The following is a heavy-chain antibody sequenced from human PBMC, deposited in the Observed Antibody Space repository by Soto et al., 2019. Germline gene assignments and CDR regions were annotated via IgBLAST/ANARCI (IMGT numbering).Heavy chain of an antibody. Sequence: SVKVSCKASGGTFSSYTISWVRQAPGQGLEWMGRIIPILGIANYAQKFQGRVTITADKSTSTAYMELSSLRSEDTAVYYCARDEAAAGTRNTEYYFDYWGQGTLVTVSS. V-gene: IGHV1-69*04. CDR1: GGTFSSYT. D-gene: IGHD6-13*01. CDR3: ARDEAAAGTRNTEYYFDY. J-gene: IGHJ4*02. CDR2: IIPILGIA.